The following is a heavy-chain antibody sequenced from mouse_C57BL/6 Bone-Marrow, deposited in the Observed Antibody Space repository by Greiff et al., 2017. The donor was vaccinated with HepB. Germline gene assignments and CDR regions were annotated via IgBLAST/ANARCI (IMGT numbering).Heavy chain of an antibody. CDR2: ISSGSSTI. CDR3: ARDDGYYVDY. CDR1: GFTFSDYG. V-gene: IGHV5-17*03. Sequence: DVMLVESGGGLVKPGGSLKLSCAASGFTFSDYGMHWVRQAPEKGLEWVAYISSGSSTIYYADTVKGRFTISRDNAKNTLYLQMSHLKSEDTAMYYCARDDGYYVDYWGQGTSVTVSS. D-gene: IGHD2-3*01. J-gene: IGHJ4*01.